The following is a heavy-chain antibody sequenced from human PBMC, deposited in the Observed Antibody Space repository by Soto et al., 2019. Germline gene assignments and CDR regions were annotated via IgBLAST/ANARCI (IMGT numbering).Heavy chain of an antibody. CDR3: ARDLEYCSGGSCYSAFDY. Sequence: SETLSLTWTVSGCSDSRYYLSWIRQPAGKGLEWIGRIYTSGSTNYNPSLKSRVTMSVDTSKNQFSLKLSSVTAADTAVYYCARDLEYCSGGSCYSAFDYWGQGSLVTVSS. J-gene: IGHJ4*02. D-gene: IGHD2-15*01. CDR2: IYTSGST. V-gene: IGHV4-4*07. CDR1: GCSDSRYY.